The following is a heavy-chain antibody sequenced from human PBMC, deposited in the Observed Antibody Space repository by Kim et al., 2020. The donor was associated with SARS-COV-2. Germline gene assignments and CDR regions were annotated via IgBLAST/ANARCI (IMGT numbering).Heavy chain of an antibody. J-gene: IGHJ5*02. CDR2: IWYDGSNK. D-gene: IGHD2-2*01. V-gene: IGHV3-33*01. CDR3: ARDAENIVVVPAAITRGFDP. Sequence: GGSLRLSCAASGFTFSSYGMHWVRQAPGKGLEWVAVIWYDGSNKYYADSVKGRFTISRDNSKNTLYLQMNSLRAEDTAVYYCARDAENIVVVPAAITRGFDPWGQGTLVTVSS. CDR1: GFTFSSYG.